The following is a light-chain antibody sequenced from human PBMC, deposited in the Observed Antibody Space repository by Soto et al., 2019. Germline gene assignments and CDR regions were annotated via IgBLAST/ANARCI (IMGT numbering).Light chain of an antibody. CDR3: QQYDSSPRT. Sequence: DIVLTQSPGALSLSPGERATLSCRASQRVNSSFLAWYQQKPGQAPRLLIYGASSRATGIPDRFSGSGSVTDFTLTISRLAPEDFAVYYCQQYDSSPRTFGQGTKVEIK. V-gene: IGKV3-20*01. CDR2: GAS. J-gene: IGKJ1*01. CDR1: QRVNSSF.